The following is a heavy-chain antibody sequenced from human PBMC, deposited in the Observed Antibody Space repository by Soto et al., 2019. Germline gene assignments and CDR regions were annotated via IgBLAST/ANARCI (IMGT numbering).Heavy chain of an antibody. J-gene: IGHJ6*02. D-gene: IGHD3-3*01. CDR2: INHSGST. CDR3: ARGPYVSVLEWLLFSDSDYYYYGMDV. V-gene: IGHV4-34*01. CDR1: GGSFSGYY. Sequence: ASETLSLTCAVYGGSFSGYYWSWIRQPPGKGLEWIGEINHSGSTNYNPSLKSRVTISVDTSKNQFSLKLSSVTAADTAVYYCARGPYVSVLEWLLFSDSDYYYYGMDVWGQGTTVTVSS.